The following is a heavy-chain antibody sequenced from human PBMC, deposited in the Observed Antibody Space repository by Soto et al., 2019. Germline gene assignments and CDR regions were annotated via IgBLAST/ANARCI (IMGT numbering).Heavy chain of an antibody. V-gene: IGHV4-61*01. J-gene: IGHJ6*02. CDR2: IYYSGSA. CDR3: ARVDCNGGSCSYYFYGMDV. D-gene: IGHD2-15*01. Sequence: SETLSLTCTVSGGSVSSGSYYWSWIRQPPGKGLEWIGYIYYSGSANYNPSLESRVTISVDSSKNQFSLKVSSVTAADTAVYYCARVDCNGGSCSYYFYGMDVWGQGTTLTVSS. CDR1: GGSVSSGSYY.